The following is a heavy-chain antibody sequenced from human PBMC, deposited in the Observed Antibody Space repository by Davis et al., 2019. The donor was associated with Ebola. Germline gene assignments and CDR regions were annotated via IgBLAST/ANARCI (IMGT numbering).Heavy chain of an antibody. Sequence: MPSETLSLTCAVYGGSFSGYYWSWIRQPPGKGLEWIGEINHSGSTNYNPSLKSRVTISVDTSKNQFSLKLSSVTAADTAVYYCARMGLSSGYYFFDYWGQGTLVTVSS. D-gene: IGHD3-22*01. CDR2: INHSGST. CDR1: GGSFSGYY. CDR3: ARMGLSSGYYFFDY. V-gene: IGHV4-34*01. J-gene: IGHJ4*02.